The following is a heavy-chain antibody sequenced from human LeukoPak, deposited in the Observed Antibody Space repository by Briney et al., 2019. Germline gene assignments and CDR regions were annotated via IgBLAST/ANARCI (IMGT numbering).Heavy chain of an antibody. V-gene: IGHV4-34*01. D-gene: IGHD4-4*01. Sequence: PSETLSLTCAVYGGSFSGYYWSWIRQPPGKGLEWIGEINHSGSTNYNPSLKSRVTISVDTSKNQFSLKLSSVTAADTAVYYCASAYSLSWFDPWGQGTLVTVSS. CDR2: INHSGST. J-gene: IGHJ5*02. CDR1: GGSFSGYY. CDR3: ASAYSLSWFDP.